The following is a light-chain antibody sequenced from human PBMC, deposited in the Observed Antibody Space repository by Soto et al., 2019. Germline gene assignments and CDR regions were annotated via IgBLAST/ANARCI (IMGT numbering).Light chain of an antibody. CDR2: DVS. CDR3: SSYTTSPLSYV. V-gene: IGLV2-14*01. J-gene: IGLJ1*01. Sequence: QSVLTQPASVSGSPGQSITISCTGTSSDIVGYNYVSWYQQHPGKVPKLMIYDVSNRPSGVSNRFSGSKSGNTASLTISGLQAEDEADYYCSSYTTSPLSYVFGTGTKVTVL. CDR1: SSDIVGYNY.